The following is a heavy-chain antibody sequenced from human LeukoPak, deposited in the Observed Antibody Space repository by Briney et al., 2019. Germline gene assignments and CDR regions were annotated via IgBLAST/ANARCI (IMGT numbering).Heavy chain of an antibody. J-gene: IGHJ4*02. Sequence: GGSLRPSCAASGFTFSNYWMHWVGQAPRKGLVWVSRINSDGSSTTYADSVKGRFTISRDNAKNTLYLQMNSLRADDTAVYYCARDRATTMFDYWAQGTLVTVSS. D-gene: IGHD5-24*01. CDR3: ARDRATTMFDY. CDR2: INSDGSST. CDR1: GFTFSNYW. V-gene: IGHV3-74*01.